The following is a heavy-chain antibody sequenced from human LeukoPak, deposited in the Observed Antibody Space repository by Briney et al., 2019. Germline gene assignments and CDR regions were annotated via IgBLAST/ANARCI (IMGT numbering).Heavy chain of an antibody. CDR3: ARTYYSDSSGYALDY. V-gene: IGHV5-51*01. Sequence: GESLKISCKGSGYSFTSYWIGWVRQMPGKGLEWMGIIYPGDSYIRFSPFLQGQVTISADKSISTAYLQWSSLKASDTAMYYCARTYYSDSSGYALDYWGQGTLVTVSS. CDR1: GYSFTSYW. CDR2: IYPGDSYI. J-gene: IGHJ4*02. D-gene: IGHD3-22*01.